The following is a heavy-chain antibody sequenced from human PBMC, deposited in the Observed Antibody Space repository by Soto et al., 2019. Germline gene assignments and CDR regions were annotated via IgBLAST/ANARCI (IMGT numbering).Heavy chain of an antibody. CDR2: ISGSGGST. D-gene: IGHD5-12*01. CDR1: GFTFSSYA. Sequence: EVQLLESGGGLVQPGGSLRLSCAASGFTFSSYAMSCVRQAPGKGLEWVAAISGSGGSTYYADSVKGRFTISRDNSKKTLYLQMNSLRAEDTAVYYCAKGKGWLRLSPSSGLDVWGQGTTVTVSS. V-gene: IGHV3-23*01. J-gene: IGHJ6*02. CDR3: AKGKGWLRLSPSSGLDV.